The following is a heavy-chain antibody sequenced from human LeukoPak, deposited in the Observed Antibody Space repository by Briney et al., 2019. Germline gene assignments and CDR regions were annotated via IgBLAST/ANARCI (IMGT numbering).Heavy chain of an antibody. D-gene: IGHD3-22*01. CDR3: ARDFMTAPPYYYDSSGYLGAFDI. J-gene: IGHJ3*02. Sequence: ASVKVSCKASGYTFTSYGISWVRQAPGQGLEWMGWISAYNGNTNYAQKLQGRVTMTTDTSTSTAYMELRSLRSDDTAVYYCARDFMTAPPYYYDSSGYLGAFDIWGQGTMVTVSS. V-gene: IGHV1-18*01. CDR2: ISAYNGNT. CDR1: GYTFTSYG.